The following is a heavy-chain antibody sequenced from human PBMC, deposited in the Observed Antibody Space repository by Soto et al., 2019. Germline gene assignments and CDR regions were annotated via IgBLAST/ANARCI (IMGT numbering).Heavy chain of an antibody. J-gene: IGHJ6*02. CDR2: ISYDGSNK. CDR1: GFTSSSYG. Sequence: GGSLRLSCAASGFTSSSYGMHWVRQAPGKGLEWVAVISYDGSNKYYADSVKGRFTISRDNSKNTLYLQMNSLRAEDTAVYYCAKDVFPIVGATKYYYGMDVWGQGTTVTVSS. CDR3: AKDVFPIVGATKYYYGMDV. V-gene: IGHV3-30*18. D-gene: IGHD1-26*01.